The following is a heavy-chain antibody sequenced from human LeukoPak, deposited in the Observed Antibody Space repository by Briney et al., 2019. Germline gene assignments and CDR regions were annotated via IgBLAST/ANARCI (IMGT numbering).Heavy chain of an antibody. Sequence: PGGSLRLSCAASGFIFSSYGTSWVRQAPGKGLEWVSAISGSGGSTYYADSVKGRFTISRDNSKNTLYLQMNSLRAEDTAVYYCAKAPVTTCSGAYCYPFDYWGQGTLVTVSS. CDR1: GFIFSSYG. CDR3: AKAPVTTCSGAYCYPFDY. J-gene: IGHJ4*02. V-gene: IGHV3-23*01. D-gene: IGHD2-21*01. CDR2: ISGSGGST.